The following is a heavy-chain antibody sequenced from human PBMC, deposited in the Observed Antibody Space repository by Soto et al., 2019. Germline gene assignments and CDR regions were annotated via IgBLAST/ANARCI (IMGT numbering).Heavy chain of an antibody. CDR3: ARDRGGTTSYYYYMDV. D-gene: IGHD1-7*01. Sequence: QVQLVESGGGVVQPGRSLRLSCAASGFTFSSYGMHWVLQAPGKGLEWVAVIWYDGSNIYYADSVKGRFTISRDNSKNTLYLQMNSLRAEDTALYYCARDRGGTTSYYYYMDVWGKGTTVTVSS. J-gene: IGHJ6*03. CDR2: IWYDGSNI. V-gene: IGHV3-33*01. CDR1: GFTFSSYG.